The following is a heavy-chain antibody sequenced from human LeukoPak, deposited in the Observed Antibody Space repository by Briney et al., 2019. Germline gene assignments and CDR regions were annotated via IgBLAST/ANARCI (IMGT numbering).Heavy chain of an antibody. V-gene: IGHV1-69*02. CDR3: ASGWLQSHDAFDI. CDR2: IIPILGIA. CDR1: GGTFSSYT. J-gene: IGHJ3*02. D-gene: IGHD5-24*01. Sequence: SVKVSCKASGGTFSSYTISWVRQAPGQGLEWMGRIIPILGIANYAQMFQGRVTITADKSTSTAYMELSSLRSEDTAVYYCASGWLQSHDAFDIWGQGTMVTVSS.